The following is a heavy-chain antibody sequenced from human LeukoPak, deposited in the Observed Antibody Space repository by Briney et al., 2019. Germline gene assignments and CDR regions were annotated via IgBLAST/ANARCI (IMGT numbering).Heavy chain of an antibody. J-gene: IGHJ5*02. CDR1: GFTFNSYW. CDR3: ARDAVHGFDP. V-gene: IGHV3-7*01. CDR2: IKEDGSEK. Sequence: GGSLRLSCAASGFTFNSYWMNWVRQAPGKGLEWVANIKEDGSEKYYVDSVKGRFTISRDNAKSSLYLQMNSLRAEDTAVYYCARDAVHGFDPWGQGTLVTVSS.